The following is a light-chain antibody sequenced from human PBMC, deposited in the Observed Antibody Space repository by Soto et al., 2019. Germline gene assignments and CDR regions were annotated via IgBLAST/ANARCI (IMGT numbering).Light chain of an antibody. CDR1: SSNIGSNS. J-gene: IGLJ3*02. V-gene: IGLV1-44*01. CDR3: AAWDDSLSAWV. Sequence: QSVLTQPPSASGTPGQRVTISCSGSSSNIGSNSISWYQHVPGAAPKLLIFDNNQRPSGVPDRFSASKSGTSASLAISGLQSEDEADFYCAAWDDSLSAWVFGGGTKVTVL. CDR2: DNN.